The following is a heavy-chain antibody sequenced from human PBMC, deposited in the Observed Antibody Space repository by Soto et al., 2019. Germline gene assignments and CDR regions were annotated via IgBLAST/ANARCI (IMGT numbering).Heavy chain of an antibody. J-gene: IGHJ4*02. Sequence: QLQLQESGPGLVKPSETLSLTCTVSGGSISSSSYYWGWIRQPPGKGLEWIGNIYYSGSTYYNPSLKSRVTISVDTSKNQFSLKLSSVTAAHTAVYYCARSSGIAVAGPPARYYFDYWGQGTLVTVSS. V-gene: IGHV4-39*01. CDR3: ARSSGIAVAGPPARYYFDY. D-gene: IGHD6-19*01. CDR1: GGSISSSSYY. CDR2: IYYSGST.